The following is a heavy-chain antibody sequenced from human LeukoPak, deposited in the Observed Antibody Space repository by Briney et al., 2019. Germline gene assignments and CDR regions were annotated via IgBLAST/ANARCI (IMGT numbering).Heavy chain of an antibody. D-gene: IGHD7-27*01. CDR2: IIPIFGTA. V-gene: IGHV1-69*05. CDR3: ARELGNYFDY. CDR1: GYTFTSYD. J-gene: IGHJ4*02. Sequence: SVKVSCKASGYTFTSYDINWVRQAPGQGLEWMGGIIPIFGTANYAQKFQGRVTITTDESTSTAYMELSSLRSEDTAVYYCARELGNYFDYWGQGTLVTVSS.